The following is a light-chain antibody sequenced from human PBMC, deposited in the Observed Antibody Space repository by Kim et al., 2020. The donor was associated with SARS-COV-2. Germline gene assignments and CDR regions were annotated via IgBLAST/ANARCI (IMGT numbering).Light chain of an antibody. Sequence: QSALTQPRSVSGSPGQSVTISCTGTSSDVGGYNSVSWYQQHPGKAPKLMIYDVSKRPSGVPDRFSGSKSDNTASLTISGLQAEDEADYYCCSYTGNWVFGGGTKLTVL. CDR1: SSDVGGYNS. CDR2: DVS. J-gene: IGLJ2*01. CDR3: CSYTGNWV. V-gene: IGLV2-11*01.